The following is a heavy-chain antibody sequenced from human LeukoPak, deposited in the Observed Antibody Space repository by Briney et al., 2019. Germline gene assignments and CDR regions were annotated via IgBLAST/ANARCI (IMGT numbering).Heavy chain of an antibody. D-gene: IGHD4-17*01. J-gene: IGHJ4*02. CDR2: INHSGST. CDR1: GGSFSGYY. CDR3: PRGQAYGDYDLDY. V-gene: IGHV4-34*01. Sequence: SETLSLTCAVYGGSFSGYYWSWIRQPPGKGLEWIGEINHSGSTNYNPSLKSRVTISVDTSKNQFSLKLSSVTAADTAVYYCPRGQAYGDYDLDYWGQGTLVTVSS.